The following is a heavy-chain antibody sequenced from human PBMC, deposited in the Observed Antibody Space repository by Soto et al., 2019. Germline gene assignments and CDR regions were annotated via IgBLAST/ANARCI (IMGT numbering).Heavy chain of an antibody. CDR2: IRSKANSYAT. D-gene: IGHD5-18*01. CDR3: TRQNVDTAMVIIS. Sequence: GSLRLSCAASGFTFSGSAMHWVRQASGKGLEWVGRIRSKANSYATAYAASVKGRFTISRDDSKNTAYLQMNSLKTEDTAVYYCTRQNVDTAMVIISWGQGTLVTVSS. V-gene: IGHV3-73*01. CDR1: GFTFSGSA. J-gene: IGHJ5*02.